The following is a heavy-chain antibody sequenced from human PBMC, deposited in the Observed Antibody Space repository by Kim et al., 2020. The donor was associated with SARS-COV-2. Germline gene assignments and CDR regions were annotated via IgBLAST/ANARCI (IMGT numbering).Heavy chain of an antibody. CDR1: GYTFTSYG. D-gene: IGHD2-2*01. CDR3: ASEGNRYCSSTSCYEDYYYGMDV. CDR2: ISAYNGNT. J-gene: IGHJ6*02. Sequence: ASVKVSCKASGYTFTSYGISWVRQAPGQGLEWMGWISAYNGNTNYAQKLQGRVTMTTDTSTSTAYMELRSLRSDDTAVYYCASEGNRYCSSTSCYEDYYYGMDVWGQGTTVTVSS. V-gene: IGHV1-18*01.